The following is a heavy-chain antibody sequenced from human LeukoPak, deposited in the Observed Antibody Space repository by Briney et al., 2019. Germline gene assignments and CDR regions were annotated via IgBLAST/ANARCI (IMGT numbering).Heavy chain of an antibody. J-gene: IGHJ4*02. D-gene: IGHD3-22*01. CDR1: GYTFTSYG. Sequence: ASVKVSCKASGYTFTSYGISWVRQAPGQGLEWMGWISAYNGNTNYAQELQGRVTMTTDTSTSTAYMELRSLRSDDTAVYYCARYYYDSSGYYHGDYFDYWGQGTLVTVSS. CDR3: ARYYYDSSGYYHGDYFDY. CDR2: ISAYNGNT. V-gene: IGHV1-18*01.